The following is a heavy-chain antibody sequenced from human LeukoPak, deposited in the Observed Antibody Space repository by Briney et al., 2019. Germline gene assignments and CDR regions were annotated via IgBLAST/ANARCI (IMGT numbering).Heavy chain of an antibody. CDR2: ITGVSDVLCNGVYT. Sequence: PGGSLRLSCAASGFTFSTYAMSWVRQAPGKRLQLVSGITGVSDVLCNGVYTWYADSLKGRFTISRDNCKNTLHLQMNSLRVDDTALYYCVKGTAAYCTRLICYEFDSWGQGTLVTVSS. CDR1: GFTFSTYA. V-gene: IGHV3-23*01. CDR3: VKGTAAYCTRLICYEFDS. D-gene: IGHD2-8*02. J-gene: IGHJ4*02.